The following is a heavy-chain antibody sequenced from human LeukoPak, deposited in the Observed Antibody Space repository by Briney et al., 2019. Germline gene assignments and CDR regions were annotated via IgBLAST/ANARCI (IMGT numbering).Heavy chain of an antibody. V-gene: IGHV3-33*01. Sequence: PGRSLRLSCAASGFTFSSYGMHWVRQAPGKGLEWVAVIWYDGSNKYYADSVKGRFTISRDNSKNTLYLQMNSLRAEDTAVYYCARGAQWDYYDSSGYGLDYWGQGTLVTASS. CDR1: GFTFSSYG. CDR2: IWYDGSNK. J-gene: IGHJ4*02. CDR3: ARGAQWDYYDSSGYGLDY. D-gene: IGHD3-22*01.